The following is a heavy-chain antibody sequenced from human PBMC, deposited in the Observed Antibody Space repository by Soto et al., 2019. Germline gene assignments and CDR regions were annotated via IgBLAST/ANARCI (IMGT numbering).Heavy chain of an antibody. V-gene: IGHV3-21*06. CDR2: ISSGSNYT. CDR3: ARDFKDSQYYDYCMDV. Sequence: EVQLVESGGGLVKPGGSLRLSCVVSGFTFSSYSMNWVRQAPGKGLEWVSSISSGSNYTYYADSVKGRFTIARDNAKYAVYHQMNSQRPDVTGLYFCARDFKDSQYYDYCMDVFGKGTTVTVS. CDR1: GFTFSSYS. D-gene: IGHD2-15*01. J-gene: IGHJ6*03.